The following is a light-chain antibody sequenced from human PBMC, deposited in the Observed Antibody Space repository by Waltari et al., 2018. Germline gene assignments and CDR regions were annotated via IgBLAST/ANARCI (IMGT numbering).Light chain of an antibody. CDR2: KAN. V-gene: IGLV8-61*01. CDR1: SGSLSSTSY. J-gene: IGLJ3*02. Sequence: QTVVTQEPSLSVSPGGTVTLTCALSSGSLSSTSYASWYQQSPGQTPRTLVYKANSRSSGVPARFSGSVLGNKAVLIITGAQAEDESNYYCLLYMGSGIWVFGGGTKLTVL. CDR3: LLYMGSGIWV.